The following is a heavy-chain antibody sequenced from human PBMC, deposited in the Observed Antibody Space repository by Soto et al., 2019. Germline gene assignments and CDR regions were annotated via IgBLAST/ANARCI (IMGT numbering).Heavy chain of an antibody. J-gene: IGHJ4*02. D-gene: IGHD3-10*01. Sequence: SETLSLTCAVYGGSFSGYYWGWIRQPPGKGLEWIGEINHSGSTNYNPSLKSRVTISVDTSKNQFSLKLSSVTAADTAVYYCERARIRSYDGSGSYYNPNFDYWGQGTLVTVSS. CDR1: GGSFSGYY. V-gene: IGHV4-34*01. CDR2: INHSGST. CDR3: ERARIRSYDGSGSYYNPNFDY.